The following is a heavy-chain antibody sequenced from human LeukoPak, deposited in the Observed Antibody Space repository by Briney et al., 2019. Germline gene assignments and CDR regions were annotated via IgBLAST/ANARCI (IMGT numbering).Heavy chain of an antibody. D-gene: IGHD1-1*01. CDR3: VKDVSSNWYSFDH. CDR2: INWAGTNT. V-gene: IGHV3-20*04. J-gene: IGHJ4*02. Sequence: PGGSLRLSCAASGGTIGDYGMSWVRQARGKGLEWVSGINWAGTNTFYAESVKGRFTISRDTAENSLFLQMNSLRDDDTAFYYCVKDVSSNWYSFDHWGQGTLVTVSS. CDR1: GGTIGDYG.